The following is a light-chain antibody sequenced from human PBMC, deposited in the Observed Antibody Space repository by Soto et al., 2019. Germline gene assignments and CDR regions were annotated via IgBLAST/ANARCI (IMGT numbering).Light chain of an antibody. CDR2: AAS. Sequence: AIRMTQSPASLSASTGHSVTITCCASQGISSYLAWYQQKPGKAPKLLLYAASTLQSGVPSRFSGSGSGTDFTLTISCLQSEDFATYYCQQYYSYPLWTFGQGTKVDI. CDR1: QGISSY. V-gene: IGKV1-8*01. J-gene: IGKJ1*01. CDR3: QQYYSYPLWT.